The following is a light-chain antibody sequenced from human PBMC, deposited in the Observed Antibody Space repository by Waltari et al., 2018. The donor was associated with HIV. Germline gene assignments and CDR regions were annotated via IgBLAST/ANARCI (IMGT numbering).Light chain of an antibody. Sequence: EIVLTQSPGTLSLSPGERATLSCRASQSVSSNYLAWYQQRPGQAPRLLIYGASSRATGIPDRFSGSGSGTDFTLTINRLEPEDFAVYYCHHYSTSLPRPFGQGTKVEIK. CDR3: HHYSTSLPRP. J-gene: IGKJ1*01. CDR1: QSVSSNY. V-gene: IGKV3-20*01. CDR2: GAS.